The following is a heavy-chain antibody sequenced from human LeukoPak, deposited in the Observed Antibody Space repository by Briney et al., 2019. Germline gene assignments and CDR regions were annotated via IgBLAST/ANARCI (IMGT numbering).Heavy chain of an antibody. D-gene: IGHD3-22*01. CDR2: MNPNSGNT. CDR3: ARDYDYYDSSGPDAFDI. CDR1: GYTFTSYD. V-gene: IGHV1-8*01. Sequence: ASVKVSCKASGYTFTSYDINWVRQATGQGLEWMGWMNPNSGNTGYAQKFQGRVTMTRNTSISTAYMELSSLRSEDTAVYYCARDYDYYDSSGPDAFDIWGQGTMVTVSS. J-gene: IGHJ3*02.